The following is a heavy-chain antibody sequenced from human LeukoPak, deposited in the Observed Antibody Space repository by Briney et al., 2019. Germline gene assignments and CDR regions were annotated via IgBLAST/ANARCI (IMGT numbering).Heavy chain of an antibody. D-gene: IGHD6-13*01. CDR3: ARDSTPAAAGTGGDY. J-gene: IGHJ4*02. CDR1: GGTFSSYA. V-gene: IGHV1-69*04. Sequence: ASVKVSCKASGGTFSSYAISWVRQAPGQGLEWMGRIIPILGIANYAQKFQGRVTITADKSTSTAYMELSSLRSEDTAVYYCARDSTPAAAGTGGDYWGQGTLVTVSS. CDR2: IIPILGIA.